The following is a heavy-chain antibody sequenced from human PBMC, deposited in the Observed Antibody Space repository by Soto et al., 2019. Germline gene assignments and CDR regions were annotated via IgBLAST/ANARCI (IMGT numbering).Heavy chain of an antibody. CDR3: ARQRVEIYYYYGMDV. V-gene: IGHV1-2*02. Sequence: ASVKVSCKASGYTFTGYYMHWVRQAPGQGLEWMGWINPNSGGTNYAQKFQGRVAMTRDTSISTAYMELSRLRSDDTAVYYCARQRVEIYYYYGMDVWGQGTTVTVSS. CDR1: GYTFTGYY. J-gene: IGHJ6*02. D-gene: IGHD1-1*01. CDR2: INPNSGGT.